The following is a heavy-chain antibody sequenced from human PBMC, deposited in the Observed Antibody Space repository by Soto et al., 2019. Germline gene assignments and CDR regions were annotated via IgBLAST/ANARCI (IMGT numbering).Heavy chain of an antibody. J-gene: IGHJ5*02. D-gene: IGHD3-10*01. CDR2: IYYSGST. Sequence: PSETLSLTCTVSGGSISSYYWSWIRQPPGKGLEWIGYIYYSGSTNYNPSLKSRVTISVDTSKNQFSLKLSSVTSADTAVYYCARYGSGSSEWFDPWSQGTLVTVSS. CDR3: ARYGSGSSEWFDP. V-gene: IGHV4-59*01. CDR1: GGSISSYY.